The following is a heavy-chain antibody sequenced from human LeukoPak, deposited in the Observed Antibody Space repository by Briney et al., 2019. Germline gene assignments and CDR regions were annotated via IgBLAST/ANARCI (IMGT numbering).Heavy chain of an antibody. J-gene: IGHJ4*02. CDR2: IYYSGST. CDR3: ARDGQRRALDY. Sequence: LRLSCAASGFTFSDYYMSWIRQHPGKGLEWIGYIYYSGSTYYNPSLKSRVTISVDTSKNQFSLKLSSVTAADTAVYYCARDGQRRALDYWGQGTLVTVSS. V-gene: IGHV4-31*02. D-gene: IGHD1-1*01. CDR1: GFTFSDYY.